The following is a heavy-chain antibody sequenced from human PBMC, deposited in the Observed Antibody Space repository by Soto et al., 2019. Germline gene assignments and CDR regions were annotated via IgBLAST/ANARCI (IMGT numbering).Heavy chain of an antibody. CDR3: AKGVTRGSYSHYYYGFDV. J-gene: IGHJ6*02. Sequence: GGSLRLSCAASGFTLSSYAMSWVRQAPGKGLEWVSAISGSGNRTFHADSVKGRFTISRDNAKNALYLQMNSLRVEDTAVYYCAKGVTRGSYSHYYYGFDVWGQGTMVTVSS. V-gene: IGHV3-23*01. D-gene: IGHD1-26*01. CDR1: GFTLSSYA. CDR2: ISGSGNRT.